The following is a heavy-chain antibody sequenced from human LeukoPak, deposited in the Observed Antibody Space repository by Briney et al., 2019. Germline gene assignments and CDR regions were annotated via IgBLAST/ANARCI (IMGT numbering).Heavy chain of an antibody. CDR1: GYKFTNYW. D-gene: IGHD6-13*01. J-gene: IGHJ4*02. CDR2: IFLSDSDT. V-gene: IGHV5-51*01. CDR3: ARHEVTAAAGTEFDS. Sequence: GESLKISCQASGYKFTNYWIGWVRQLPGKGLEWMGIIFLSDSDTRYSPSFQGQVTISADKSTSTAYLHWSTLKASDTAIYYCARHEVTAAAGTEFDSWGQGTLVTVSS.